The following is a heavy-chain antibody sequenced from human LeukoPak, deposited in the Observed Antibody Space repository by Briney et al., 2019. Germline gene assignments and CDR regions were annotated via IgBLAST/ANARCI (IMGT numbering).Heavy chain of an antibody. V-gene: IGHV1-69*04. Sequence: GASVKVSSKASGGTFSSCAISWVRQAPGQGLEWMGRIIPILGLANYAQKFQGRVTITADKSTSTAYMELSSLRSEDTAVYYCARGGFGSYYWFDPWGQGTLVTVSS. CDR3: ARGGFGSYYWFDP. D-gene: IGHD3-10*01. CDR1: GGTFSSCA. J-gene: IGHJ5*02. CDR2: IIPILGLA.